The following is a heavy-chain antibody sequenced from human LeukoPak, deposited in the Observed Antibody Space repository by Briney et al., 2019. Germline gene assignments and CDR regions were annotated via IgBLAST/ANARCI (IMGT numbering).Heavy chain of an antibody. Sequence: GGSLRLSCAASGFTFSSYSMNWVRQAPGKGLEWVSSISSSNSYIYYADSVKGRFTISRDNAKNSLYLQMNSLRAEDTAVYYCARDAGYYYGSGSSSDYWGQGTLVTVSS. J-gene: IGHJ4*02. CDR1: GFTFSSYS. CDR3: ARDAGYYYGSGSSSDY. V-gene: IGHV3-21*01. D-gene: IGHD3-10*01. CDR2: ISSSNSYI.